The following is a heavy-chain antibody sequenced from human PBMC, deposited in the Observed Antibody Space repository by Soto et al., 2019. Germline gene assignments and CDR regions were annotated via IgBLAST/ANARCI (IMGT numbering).Heavy chain of an antibody. Sequence: GGSLRLSCAASGFTFSNYWMHWVRQAPGKGLVWVSRINGDGGSTNYADSVKGRFTISRDNAENTLYLQMNSLRAEDTAVYYCARGPLDYSSSSYINYWGQGTLVTVSS. CDR3: ARGPLDYSSSSYINY. CDR1: GFTFSNYW. J-gene: IGHJ4*02. V-gene: IGHV3-74*01. D-gene: IGHD6-6*01. CDR2: INGDGGST.